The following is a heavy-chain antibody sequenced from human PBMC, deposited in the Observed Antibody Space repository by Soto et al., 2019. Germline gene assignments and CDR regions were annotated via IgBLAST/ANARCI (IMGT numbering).Heavy chain of an antibody. V-gene: IGHV3-74*01. J-gene: IGHJ6*02. CDR3: VRLRCGSIVTYGVED. CDR1: GFTFSSYW. D-gene: IGHD2-21*01. Sequence: PGGSLTLSCAASGFTFSSYWMHWVRQAPGEGLVWVSRISGDGRTATYADSVKGRFTISRDNAENTLYLQMNSQRAEDTALYYCVRLRCGSIVTYGVEDWGQGTTVTVPS. CDR2: ISGDGRTA.